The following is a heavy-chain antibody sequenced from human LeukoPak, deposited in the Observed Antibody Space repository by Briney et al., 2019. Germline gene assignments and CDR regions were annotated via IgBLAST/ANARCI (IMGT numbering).Heavy chain of an antibody. CDR3: ARDTTQYGMDV. D-gene: IGHD1-26*01. V-gene: IGHV3-33*08. CDR1: GFTFSSYG. CDR2: IWYDGSNK. J-gene: IGHJ6*02. Sequence: PGGSLRLSCVASGFTFSSYGMHWVRQAPGKGLEWVAVIWYDGSNKYYADSVKGRFTISRDNSKNTLYLQMNSLRAEDTAVYYCARDTTQYGMDVWGQGTTVTVSS.